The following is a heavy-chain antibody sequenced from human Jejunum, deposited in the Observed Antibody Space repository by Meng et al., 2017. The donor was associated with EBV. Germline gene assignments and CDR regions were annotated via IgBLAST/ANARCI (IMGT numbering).Heavy chain of an antibody. Sequence: QLQLQESGPRLVKPSETPSLSCTVSGGSISRSDYYWGWIRQSPGKGLEWIAIINYSGTTHYNSSLKSRFTISVDTSKNQFSLKLNSVTAADTAVYYCARIGYCTGGRCLNWFDPWGQGPLVTVAS. CDR1: GGSISRSDYY. CDR3: ARIGYCTGGRCLNWFDP. V-gene: IGHV4-39*01. CDR2: INYSGTT. D-gene: IGHD2-15*01. J-gene: IGHJ5*02.